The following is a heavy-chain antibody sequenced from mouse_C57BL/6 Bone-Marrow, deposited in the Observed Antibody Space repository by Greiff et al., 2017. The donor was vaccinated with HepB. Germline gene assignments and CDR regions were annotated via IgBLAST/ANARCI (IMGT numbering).Heavy chain of an antibody. CDR2: INPNNGGT. V-gene: IGHV1-26*01. D-gene: IGHD2-12*01. Sequence: VQLQQSGPELVKPGASVKISCKASGYTFTDYYMNWVKQSHGKSLEWIGDINPNNGGTSYNQKFKGKATLTVDKSSSTAYMELRSLTSEDSAVYYCEVRELLRNAMDYWGQGTSVTVSS. CDR3: EVRELLRNAMDY. CDR1: GYTFTDYY. J-gene: IGHJ4*01.